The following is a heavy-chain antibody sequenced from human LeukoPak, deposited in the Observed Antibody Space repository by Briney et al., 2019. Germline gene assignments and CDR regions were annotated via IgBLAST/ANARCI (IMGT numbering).Heavy chain of an antibody. CDR2: IIPIFGTA. V-gene: IGHV1-69*06. D-gene: IGHD1-26*01. CDR3: ARDYLVGALDY. CDR1: GGTFSSYA. Sequence: SVKVSCKASGGTFSSYAISWVRQAPGQGLEWMGGIIPIFGTANYAQKFQGRVTITADKSTSTAYMELRSLRSDDTAVYYCARDYLVGALDYWGQGTLVTVSS. J-gene: IGHJ4*02.